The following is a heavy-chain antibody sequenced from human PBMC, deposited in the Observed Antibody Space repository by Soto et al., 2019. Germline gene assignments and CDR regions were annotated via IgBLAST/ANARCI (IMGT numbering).Heavy chain of an antibody. CDR2: IYYSGST. CDR3: ASGLFYAYRAPVHTVTTAAGAFDI. V-gene: IGHV4-31*03. CDR1: GGSISSGGYY. D-gene: IGHD4-17*01. J-gene: IGHJ3*02. Sequence: QVQLQESGPGLVKPSQTLSLTCTVSGGSISSGGYYWSWIRQHPGKGLEWIGYIYYSGSTYYNPSLKSRVTISVDTSKNQFSLKLSSVTAADTAVYYCASGLFYAYRAPVHTVTTAAGAFDIWGQGTMVTVSS.